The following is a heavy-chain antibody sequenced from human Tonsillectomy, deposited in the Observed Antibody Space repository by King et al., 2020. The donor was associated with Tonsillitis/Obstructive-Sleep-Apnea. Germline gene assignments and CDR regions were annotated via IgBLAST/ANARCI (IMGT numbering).Heavy chain of an antibody. CDR3: ARDQGGYETADAFDI. V-gene: IGHV3-66*01. CDR2: IYSGGST. J-gene: IGHJ3*02. CDR1: GFTVSSNY. D-gene: IGHD5-12*01. Sequence: EVQLVESGGGLVQPGGSLRLSCAASGFTVSSNYMSWVRQAPGKGLEWVSVIYSGGSTYYADSVKGRFTISRDNSKNTLYLQMNSLRAEDTAVYYCARDQGGYETADAFDIWVQGTMVTVSS.